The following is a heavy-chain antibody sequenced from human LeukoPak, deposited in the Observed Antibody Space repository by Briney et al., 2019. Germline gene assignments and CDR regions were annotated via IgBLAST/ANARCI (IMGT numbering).Heavy chain of an antibody. CDR3: ARVVYGSGSYDY. V-gene: IGHV4-30-2*01. J-gene: IGHJ4*02. Sequence: SETLSLTCAVSGGSISSGGYSWSWIRQPPGKGLEWIGYIYHSGSTYYNPSLKSRVTISVDRSKNQFSPKLSSVTAADTAVYYRARVVYGSGSYDYWGQGTLVTVSS. CDR1: GGSISSGGYS. D-gene: IGHD3-10*01. CDR2: IYHSGST.